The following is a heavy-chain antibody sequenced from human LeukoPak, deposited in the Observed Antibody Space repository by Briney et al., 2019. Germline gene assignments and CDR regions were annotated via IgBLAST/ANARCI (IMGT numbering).Heavy chain of an antibody. Sequence: GGSLRLSCAASGFTFSSYSMNWVRQAPGKGLEWVSSISSSSSYIYYADSVKGRFTISRDNAKNSLYLQMNSLRAEDTAVYYCASLWAVVGGWYAFDIWGQGTMVTVSS. CDR1: GFTFSSYS. J-gene: IGHJ3*02. D-gene: IGHD1-26*01. CDR2: ISSSSSYI. CDR3: ASLWAVVGGWYAFDI. V-gene: IGHV3-21*01.